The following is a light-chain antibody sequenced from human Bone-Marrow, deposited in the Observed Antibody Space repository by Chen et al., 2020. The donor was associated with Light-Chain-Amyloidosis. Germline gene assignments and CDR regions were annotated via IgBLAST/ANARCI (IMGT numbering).Light chain of an antibody. CDR3: SSYAPTTHFVL. CDR1: ISHVGSYNL. CDR2: EST. J-gene: IGLJ2*01. V-gene: IGLV2-23*03. Sequence: QSALTQPASVSGSPGQWITISCTGTISHVGSYNLVSWYQHNPGKAPKLIIYESTERPSGVSNLFSGSKAGNTASLTSAGLQAEEEADYCCSSYAPTTHFVLFGGGTKLTVL.